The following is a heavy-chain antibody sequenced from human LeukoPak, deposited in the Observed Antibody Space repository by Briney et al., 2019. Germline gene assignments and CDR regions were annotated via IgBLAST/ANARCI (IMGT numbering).Heavy chain of an antibody. D-gene: IGHD3-22*01. Sequence: PGGSLRLSCAASGFTFSSYAMSWVRQAPGKGLEWVSGISGSGSNTYYADSVKGHFTISRDTSKNTLYLQMNSLRAEDTAIYYCAKHSHDGSAPYYEVQLDYWGQGTLVTVSS. J-gene: IGHJ4*02. V-gene: IGHV3-23*01. CDR1: GFTFSSYA. CDR2: ISGSGSNT. CDR3: AKHSHDGSAPYYEVQLDY.